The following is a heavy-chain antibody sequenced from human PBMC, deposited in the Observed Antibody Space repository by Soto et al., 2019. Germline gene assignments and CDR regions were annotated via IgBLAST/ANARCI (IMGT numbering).Heavy chain of an antibody. J-gene: IGHJ5*02. CDR2: IWYDGSNK. CDR1: GFTFSSYS. V-gene: IGHV3-33*08. D-gene: IGHD6-13*01. Sequence: PGGSLRLSCAASGFTFSSYSMNWVRQAPGKGLEWVAVIWYDGSNKYYADSVKGRFTISRDNSKNTLYLQMNSLRAEDTAVYYCARGGKEQKPLGGWFDPWGQGTLVTVSS. CDR3: ARGGKEQKPLGGWFDP.